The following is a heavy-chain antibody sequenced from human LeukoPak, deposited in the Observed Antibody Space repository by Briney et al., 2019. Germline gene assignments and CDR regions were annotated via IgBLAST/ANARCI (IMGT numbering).Heavy chain of an antibody. Sequence: GRSLRLSCAASGFTFSNYGMHWVRQAPGKELERVAVISFDGNTKHYSDSVKGRFTISRDNSKDTLSLQVNSLRAEDTAVYYCALLNYYAFDIWGQGTKVTVSS. CDR3: ALLNYYAFDI. V-gene: IGHV3-30*03. J-gene: IGHJ3*02. CDR2: ISFDGNTK. D-gene: IGHD1-7*01. CDR1: GFTFSNYG.